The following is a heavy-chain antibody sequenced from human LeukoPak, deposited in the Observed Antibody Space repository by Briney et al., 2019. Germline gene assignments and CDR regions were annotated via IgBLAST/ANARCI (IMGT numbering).Heavy chain of an antibody. Sequence: GGSLRLSCAASGVSFSSYSMDWVRQTPGKGLEWLSYIGGSGGPILYADSVKGRFTISRDNAKNSLYLQMNSLRDEDTAVYYCVREGGPRTPYSGLGPWGQGTLVTVSS. CDR2: IGGSGGPI. D-gene: IGHD3-10*01. CDR1: GVSFSSYS. CDR3: VREGGPRTPYSGLGP. V-gene: IGHV3-48*02. J-gene: IGHJ5*02.